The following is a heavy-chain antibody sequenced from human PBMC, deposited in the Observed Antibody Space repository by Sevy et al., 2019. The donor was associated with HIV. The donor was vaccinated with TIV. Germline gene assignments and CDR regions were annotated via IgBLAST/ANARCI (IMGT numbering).Heavy chain of an antibody. V-gene: IGHV3-30-3*01. CDR3: ARGWRRVIHDTFDI. CDR2: ISYDGTNK. CDR1: GFTFSSYA. Sequence: GGSLRLSCAASGFTFSSYAMHWVRQAPGKGLEWVAIISYDGTNKDYADSVKGRFTISRDNLKNTLSLQMSSLRAEDTAVYYCARGWRRVIHDTFDIWGQGTMVTVSS. D-gene: IGHD3-22*01. J-gene: IGHJ3*02.